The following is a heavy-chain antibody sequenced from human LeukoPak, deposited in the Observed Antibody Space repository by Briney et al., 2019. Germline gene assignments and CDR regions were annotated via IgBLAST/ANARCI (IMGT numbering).Heavy chain of an antibody. V-gene: IGHV1-18*01. Sequence: AAVKVSCKASGYTFTNYYITWGRQAPGQGLEWRGWISAYNGNTNYAQKFQGRVTMTTDTSTRTAYMELRSLRAADTAVYYCARGSEWLTRRHTWFDPWGQGTLVTVSS. CDR3: ARGSEWLTRRHTWFDP. J-gene: IGHJ5*02. CDR1: GYTFTNYY. CDR2: ISAYNGNT. D-gene: IGHD3-3*01.